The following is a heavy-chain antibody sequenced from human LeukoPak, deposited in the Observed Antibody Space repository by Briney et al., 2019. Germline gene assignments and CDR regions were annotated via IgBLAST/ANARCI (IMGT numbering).Heavy chain of an antibody. D-gene: IGHD3-22*01. J-gene: IGHJ4*02. CDR1: GFTFSSYS. CDR3: ARDSETYDSSASTFEY. Sequence: GGSLRLSCAASGFTFSSYSMNWVRQAPGKGLEWVSSISSSSSYIYYADSVKGRFTISRDNSKNTLYLQMNSLRAEDTAMYYCARDSETYDSSASTFEYWGQGTLVTVSS. CDR2: ISSSSSYI. V-gene: IGHV3-21*01.